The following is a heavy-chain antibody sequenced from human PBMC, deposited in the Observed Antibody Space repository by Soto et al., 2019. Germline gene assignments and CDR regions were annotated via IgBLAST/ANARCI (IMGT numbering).Heavy chain of an antibody. V-gene: IGHV3-23*01. CDR3: EREEYKWNDVGSVDY. Sequence: LRLSCAASGFTFRNYAMTWALQAPAKGLEWVSSLLRSGSSAYYADSVRGRFSISSDTSANSLYLKMDNLRDEDTAVYYCEREEYKWNDVGSVDYWGQGTLVTVSS. J-gene: IGHJ4*02. CDR2: LLRSGSSA. CDR1: GFTFRNYA. D-gene: IGHD1-20*01.